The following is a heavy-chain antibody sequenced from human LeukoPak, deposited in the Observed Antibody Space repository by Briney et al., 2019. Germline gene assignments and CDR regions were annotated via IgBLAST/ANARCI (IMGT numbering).Heavy chain of an antibody. Sequence: GGSLRLSCAASGFTFSTFAMIWVRQPPGKGLEWVSSIFPSGGEIHYADSVRGRFTISRDNSRSIPSLQLNSLRAEDTALYYCARDTHYYGSGSPAFDLWGRGTMVTVSS. CDR3: ARDTHYYGSGSPAFDL. J-gene: IGHJ3*01. V-gene: IGHV3-23*01. CDR2: IFPSGGEI. D-gene: IGHD3-10*01. CDR1: GFTFSTFA.